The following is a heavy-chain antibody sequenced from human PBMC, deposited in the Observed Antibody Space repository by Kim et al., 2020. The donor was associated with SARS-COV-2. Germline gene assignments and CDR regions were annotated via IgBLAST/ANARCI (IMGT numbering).Heavy chain of an antibody. CDR3: ARAGSGYPAVIYFQH. D-gene: IGHD3-22*01. Sequence: QKFQGRVTITADESTSTAYMELSSLRSEDTAVYYCARAGSGYPAVIYFQHWGQGTLVTVSS. J-gene: IGHJ1*01. V-gene: IGHV1-69*01.